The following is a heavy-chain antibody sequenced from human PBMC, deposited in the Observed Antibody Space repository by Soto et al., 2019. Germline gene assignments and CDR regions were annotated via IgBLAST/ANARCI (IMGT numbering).Heavy chain of an antibody. CDR2: VYYNGNT. Sequence: QLQLQESGPGLVKPPETVSLTCTVSGGSVDSASDYWSWIRQSPEKGLEWIGYVYYNGNTNYNPSLKSRVTMSVDTSKNQFSLKLSSVTAADTAVYYCARAQSVAWYGFDYWGQGTLVTVSS. CDR3: ARAQSVAWYGFDY. J-gene: IGHJ4*02. D-gene: IGHD6-13*01. CDR1: GGSVDSASDY. V-gene: IGHV4-61*01.